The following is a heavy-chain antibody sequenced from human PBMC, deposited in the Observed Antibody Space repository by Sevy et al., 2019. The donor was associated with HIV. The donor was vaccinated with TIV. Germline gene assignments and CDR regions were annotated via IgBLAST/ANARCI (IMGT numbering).Heavy chain of an antibody. CDR2: ISYDGSNK. J-gene: IGHJ6*02. D-gene: IGHD6-13*01. CDR3: ANAISSSWYYYYYGMDV. V-gene: IGHV3-30*18. Sequence: GGSLRLSCAASGFTFSSYGTHWVRQAPGKGLEWVAVISYDGSNKYYADSVKGRFTISRDNSKNTLYLQMNSLRAEDTAVYYCANAISSSWYYYYYGMDVWGQGTTVTVSS. CDR1: GFTFSSYG.